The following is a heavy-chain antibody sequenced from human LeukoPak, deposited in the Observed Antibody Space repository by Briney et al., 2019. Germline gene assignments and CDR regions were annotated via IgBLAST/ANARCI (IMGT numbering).Heavy chain of an antibody. J-gene: IGHJ4*02. CDR3: AKAFTSVVRGAMGN. CDR1: GFTFSNFG. Sequence: GGSLRLSCAASGFTFSNFGMHWVRHAPCKGLEWVSVISYDGSNKYYSDSVKGRFTISRDNSKNTVYLQMNSLRAEDTAVYYCAKAFTSVVRGAMGNWGQGTLVTVSS. D-gene: IGHD3-10*01. CDR2: ISYDGSNK. V-gene: IGHV3-30*18.